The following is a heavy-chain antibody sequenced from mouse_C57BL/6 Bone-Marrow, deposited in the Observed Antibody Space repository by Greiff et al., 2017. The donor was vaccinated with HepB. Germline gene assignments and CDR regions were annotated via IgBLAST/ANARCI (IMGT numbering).Heavy chain of an antibody. CDR3: ARDSRWLPYYFDY. D-gene: IGHD2-3*01. CDR2: ISDGGSYT. J-gene: IGHJ2*01. Sequence: EVQLVESGGGLVKPGGSLKLSCAASGFTFSSYAMSWVRQTPEKRLEWVATISDGGSYTYYPANVKGRFTISRDNAKNNLYLQMSHLKSEDTAMYYCARDSRWLPYYFDYWGQGTTLTVSS. CDR1: GFTFSSYA. V-gene: IGHV5-4*01.